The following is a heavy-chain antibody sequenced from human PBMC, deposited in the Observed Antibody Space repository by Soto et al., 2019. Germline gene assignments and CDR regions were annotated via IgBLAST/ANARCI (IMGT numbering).Heavy chain of an antibody. V-gene: IGHV1-18*01. Sequence: ASVKVYCKASGYTFTSYGISWVRQAPGQGLEWMGWISAYNGNTNYAQKLQGRVTMTTDTSTSTAYMELRSLRSDDTAVYYCARDGDTILNYYYYMDVWGKGTTVTVSS. CDR3: ARDGDTILNYYYYMDV. CDR2: ISAYNGNT. CDR1: GYTFTSYG. J-gene: IGHJ6*03. D-gene: IGHD3-3*01.